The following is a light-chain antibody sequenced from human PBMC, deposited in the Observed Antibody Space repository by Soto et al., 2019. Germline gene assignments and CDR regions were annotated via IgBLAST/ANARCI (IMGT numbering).Light chain of an antibody. V-gene: IGLV2-8*01. CDR1: SSDVGANNY. Sequence: QSVLTQPPSASGSPGQSVTISCTGTSSDVGANNYVSWYQQHPGKAPKLMIYEVTKRPSGVPDRFSGSKSGNTASLTVSGPQAEDEADYYCSSYAGANRVFGTGTKVTVL. CDR3: SSYAGANRV. CDR2: EVT. J-gene: IGLJ1*01.